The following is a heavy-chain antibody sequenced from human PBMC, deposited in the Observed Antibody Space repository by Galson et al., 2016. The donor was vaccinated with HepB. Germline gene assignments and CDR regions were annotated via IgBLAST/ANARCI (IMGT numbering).Heavy chain of an antibody. D-gene: IGHD6-19*01. J-gene: IGHJ4*02. CDR1: GFSFRHFA. V-gene: IGHV3-23*01. CDR3: AKEYNSGWHPGGTFDS. Sequence: SLRLSCAASGFSFRHFAMSWVRQAPGKGLEWVSTLSGSGGSTYYADSVKGRFTISRDNSKNTLYLQMNSLRAEDTALYFCAKEYNSGWHPGGTFDSWGQGTLVTVSS. CDR2: LSGSGGST.